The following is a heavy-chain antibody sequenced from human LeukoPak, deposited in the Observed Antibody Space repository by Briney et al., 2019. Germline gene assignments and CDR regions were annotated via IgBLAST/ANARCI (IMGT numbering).Heavy chain of an antibody. CDR2: LNWNGGST. Sequence: GGSLRLSCAASGFTFSSYAMSWVRQAPGKGLEWVSGLNWNGGSTGYADSVKGRFTISRDNAKNSLYLQMSSLRAEDTALYHCARGGGNGFYYYMDVWGKGTTVTVSS. CDR3: ARGGGNGFYYYMDV. V-gene: IGHV3-20*01. CDR1: GFTFSSYA. D-gene: IGHD4-23*01. J-gene: IGHJ6*03.